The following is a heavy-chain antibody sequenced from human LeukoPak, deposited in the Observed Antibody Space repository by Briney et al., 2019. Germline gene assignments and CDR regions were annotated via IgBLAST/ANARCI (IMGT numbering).Heavy chain of an antibody. Sequence: GGSLTLSCAGSGFTVSSNATSCVRQAPGQGLEWVSVISDSGDYTSYADSVRGRFTISRDNSRNTLYLQMISLRPQDTTVYYGTKDSSNWILSTQRVCSPFDYWGQGTLVTVSS. J-gene: IGHJ4*02. CDR1: GFTVSSNA. CDR3: TKDSSNWILSTQRVCSPFDY. D-gene: IGHD2-2*03. CDR2: ISDSGDYT. V-gene: IGHV3-23*01.